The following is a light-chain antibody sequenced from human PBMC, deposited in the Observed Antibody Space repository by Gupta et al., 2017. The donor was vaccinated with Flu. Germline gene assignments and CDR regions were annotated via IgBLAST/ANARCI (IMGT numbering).Light chain of an antibody. V-gene: IGKV3-20*01. Sequence: EFVLTQSPGTLSLSPGERATPSCRASQSVSSNQLAWYQQKPGLAPRLLIYAASSRATGIPDRFSGSGSGTDFTLTISRLEPEDFAVYYCQQYSISWTFGQGTKVEIK. CDR2: AAS. CDR3: QQYSISWT. J-gene: IGKJ1*01. CDR1: QSVSSNQ.